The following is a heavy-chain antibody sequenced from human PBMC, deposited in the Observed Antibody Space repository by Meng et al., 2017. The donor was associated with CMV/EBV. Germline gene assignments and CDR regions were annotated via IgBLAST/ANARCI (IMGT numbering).Heavy chain of an antibody. CDR1: GGSFSGYY. CDR2: INHSGST. D-gene: IGHD6-6*01. Sequence: QVRLHQGGAGLLKPSETLSLTCAVYGGSFSGYYWSWIRQPPGKGLEWIGEINHSGSTNYNPSLKSRVTISVDTSKNQFSLKLSSVTAADTAVYYCARGSIAARLGLGDWGQGTLVTVSS. V-gene: IGHV4-34*01. J-gene: IGHJ4*02. CDR3: ARGSIAARLGLGD.